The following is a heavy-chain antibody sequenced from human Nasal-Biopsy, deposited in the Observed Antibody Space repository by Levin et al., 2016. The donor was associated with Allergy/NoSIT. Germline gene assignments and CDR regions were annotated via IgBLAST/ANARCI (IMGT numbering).Heavy chain of an antibody. CDR3: ARIAWMSTVTTRLGWYFDL. CDR2: IPYEGSNR. D-gene: IGHD4-17*01. Sequence: GGSLRLSCAASGFAFNTYGFHWVRQAPGKGLEWVAVIPYEGSNRDYADSVKGRFAISRDNSKNTVSLQVNSLKIEDTAVYYCARIAWMSTVTTRLGWYFDLWGSGTLVTVSS. V-gene: IGHV3-30*09. CDR1: GFAFNTYG. J-gene: IGHJ2*01.